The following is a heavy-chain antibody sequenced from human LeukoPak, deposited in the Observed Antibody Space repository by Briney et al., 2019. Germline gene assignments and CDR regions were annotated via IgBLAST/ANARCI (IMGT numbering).Heavy chain of an antibody. CDR3: ARARVGDSSGYYYLVEYYFDY. D-gene: IGHD3-22*01. Sequence: GGSLRLSCAASGFTFSSYWMSWVRQAPGKGLEWVANIKRDGSEKYYVDSVKGRFTISRDNAKNSLYLQMNSLRAEDTALYYCARARVGDSSGYYYLVEYYFDYWGQGTLVTVSS. CDR2: IKRDGSEK. CDR1: GFTFSSYW. V-gene: IGHV3-7*03. J-gene: IGHJ4*02.